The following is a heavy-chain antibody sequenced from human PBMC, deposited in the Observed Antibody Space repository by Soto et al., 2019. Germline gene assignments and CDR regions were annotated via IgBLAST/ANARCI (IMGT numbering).Heavy chain of an antibody. J-gene: IGHJ6*04. D-gene: IGHD2-2*01. CDR2: LNPNSGVT. CDR3: AIERTEYKLRDDHYYYGMDV. V-gene: IGHV1-2*02. CDR1: GYTFTGYY. Sequence: ASLKVSCKASGYTFTGYYLHWVRPAPGQLLEVMGLLNPNSGVTNYAQKFQGGVTMTRATSISTAYMELSRLRSDDTAVYYCAIERTEYKLRDDHYYYGMDVWG.